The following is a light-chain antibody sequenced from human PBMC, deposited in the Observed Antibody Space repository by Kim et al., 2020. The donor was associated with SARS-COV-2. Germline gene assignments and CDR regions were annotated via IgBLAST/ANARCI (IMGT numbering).Light chain of an antibody. J-gene: IGLJ2*01. Sequence: SSELTQDPVVSVALGQTVRITCQGDSLRTYFASWYQRKPGQAAVLVIYGKDNRPSGIPDRFSGSSSGDSASLTITGAQPEDEADYYCNSRDSSDNPVVFG. V-gene: IGLV3-19*01. CDR3: NSRDSSDNPVV. CDR1: SLRTYF. CDR2: GKD.